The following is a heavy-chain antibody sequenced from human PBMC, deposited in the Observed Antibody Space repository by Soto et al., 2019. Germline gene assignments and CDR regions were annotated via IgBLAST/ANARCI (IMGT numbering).Heavy chain of an antibody. CDR2: IYPGDSDT. Sequence: GESLKISCKGSGYSFITFWIGWVRQMPGKGLEWMGIIYPGDSDTRYSPSFQGQVTISADKSINTAYLQWSSLKASDTALYYCARQGNGYNYFDYWGQGTLVTVSS. J-gene: IGHJ4*02. CDR1: GYSFITFW. D-gene: IGHD5-12*01. CDR3: ARQGNGYNYFDY. V-gene: IGHV5-51*01.